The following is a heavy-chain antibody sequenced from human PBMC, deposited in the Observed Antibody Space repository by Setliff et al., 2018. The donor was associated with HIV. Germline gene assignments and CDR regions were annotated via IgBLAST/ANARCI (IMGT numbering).Heavy chain of an antibody. Sequence: SETLSLTCTVSGGSISSSSYYWGWIRQSPEKGLEWIANIYYRGNTYYNPSLKSRVTISMDTSKNQFSLKLNSVTAADTAVYYCAKDRESIAVADTFDYWGQGTLVTVSS. V-gene: IGHV4-39*07. CDR3: AKDRESIAVADTFDY. D-gene: IGHD6-19*01. CDR2: IYYRGNT. J-gene: IGHJ4*02. CDR1: GGSISSSSYY.